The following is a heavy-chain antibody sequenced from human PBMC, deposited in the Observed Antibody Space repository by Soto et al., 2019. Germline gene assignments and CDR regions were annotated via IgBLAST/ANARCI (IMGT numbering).Heavy chain of an antibody. Sequence: PGGSLRLSCAASGFTFSSYEMNWVRQAPGKGLEWVSYISSSGSTIYYADSVKGRFTISRDNAKNSLYLQMNSLRAEDAAVYYCARDPESGTPYYYGMDVWGQGTTVTVSS. CDR2: ISSSGSTI. V-gene: IGHV3-48*03. CDR3: ARDPESGTPYYYGMDV. D-gene: IGHD1-1*01. J-gene: IGHJ6*02. CDR1: GFTFSSYE.